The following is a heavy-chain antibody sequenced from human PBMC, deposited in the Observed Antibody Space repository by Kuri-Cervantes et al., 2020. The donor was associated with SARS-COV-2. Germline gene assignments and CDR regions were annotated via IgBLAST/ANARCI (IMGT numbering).Heavy chain of an antibody. V-gene: IGHV4-34*01. CDR1: GGSFNNYY. J-gene: IGHJ6*02. D-gene: IGHD2-2*01. CDR3: ARGLVAVVPSPVLGLGPHYYSYHVDV. Sequence: ESLKISCAVSGGSFNNYYWSWIRQPPGKGLEWIGEINHSGGTNHNPSLKSRVIISADTSKNQFSLKMRSVTAADTAVYYCARGLVAVVPSPVLGLGPHYYSYHVDVWGHGTTVTVSS. CDR2: INHSGGT.